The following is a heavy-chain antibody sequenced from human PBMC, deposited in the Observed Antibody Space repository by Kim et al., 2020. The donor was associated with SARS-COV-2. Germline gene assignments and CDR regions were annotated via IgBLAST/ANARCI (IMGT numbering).Heavy chain of an antibody. J-gene: IGHJ4*02. CDR3: ARGSGEGYCSGGSCYLDY. Sequence: KGRFTISRDNAKNSLYLQMNSLRAEDTAVYYCARGSGEGYCSGGSCYLDYWGQGTLVTVSS. V-gene: IGHV3-11*06. D-gene: IGHD2-15*01.